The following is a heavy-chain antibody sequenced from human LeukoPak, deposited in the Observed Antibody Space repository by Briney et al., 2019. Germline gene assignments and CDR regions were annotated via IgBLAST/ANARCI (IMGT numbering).Heavy chain of an antibody. CDR2: ITSSGSNV. CDR1: GFTFSSYT. D-gene: IGHD2-8*01. Sequence: GGSLRLSCAASGFTFSSYTMTWVRQAPGKGLEWVSYITSSGSNVYYADSVTDRFTISRDNAKNSLYLKMQSATAEDTAVYVRARVGSSTKYYYYMDVWGKGTTVTVSS. CDR3: ARVGSSTKYYYYMDV. V-gene: IGHV3-48*04. J-gene: IGHJ6*03.